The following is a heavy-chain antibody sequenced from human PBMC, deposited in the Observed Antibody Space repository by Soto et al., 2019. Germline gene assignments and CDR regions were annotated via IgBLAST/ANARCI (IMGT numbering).Heavy chain of an antibody. CDR3: AIYSSSWLERLFDY. Sequence: ASETLSLTCTVSGGSISSGDYYWSWIRQPPGKGLEWIGYIYYSGSTYYNPSLKSRVTISVDTSKNQFSLKLSSVTAADTAVYYCAIYSSSWLERLFDYWGQGTLVTVSS. CDR2: IYYSGST. D-gene: IGHD6-13*01. J-gene: IGHJ4*02. V-gene: IGHV4-30-4*01. CDR1: GGSISSGDYY.